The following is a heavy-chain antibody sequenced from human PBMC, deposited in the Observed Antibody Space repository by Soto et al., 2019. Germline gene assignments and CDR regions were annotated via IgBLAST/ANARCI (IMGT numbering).Heavy chain of an antibody. J-gene: IGHJ6*02. CDR3: ARERAHYGMDV. CDR2: MNPNSGNT. CDR1: GYTFTSYD. V-gene: IGHV1-8*01. Sequence: QVQLVQSGAEVKKPGASVKVSCKASGYTFTSYDISWVRQATGQGLEWMGWMNPNSGNTGFAQKFQDRVTMTRNTSISTAYMALSSVRSEDTAVSYCARERAHYGMDVWGQGTTVTVSS. D-gene: IGHD6-25*01.